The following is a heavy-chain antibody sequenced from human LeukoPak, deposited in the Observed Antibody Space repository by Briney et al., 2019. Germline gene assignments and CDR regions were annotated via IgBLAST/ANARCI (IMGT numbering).Heavy chain of an antibody. CDR3: ARLTGYSSESWFDP. CDR1: GGSISSYY. J-gene: IGHJ5*02. V-gene: IGHV4-59*01. Sequence: SETLSLTCTVSGGSISSYYWSCIRQPPGKGLEWIGYIYYSGSTNYNPSLKSRVTISVHTSKNQFSLKLSSVTAADTAVYYCARLTGYSSESWFDPWGQGTLVTVSS. CDR2: IYYSGST. D-gene: IGHD3-9*01.